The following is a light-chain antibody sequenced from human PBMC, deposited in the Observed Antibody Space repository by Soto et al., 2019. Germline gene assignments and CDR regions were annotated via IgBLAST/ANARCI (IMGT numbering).Light chain of an antibody. J-gene: IGKJ1*01. CDR3: QQYGSSGT. CDR2: GAS. CDR1: QSVGSSY. Sequence: EIVLTQSPGTLSLSPGERATLSCRASQSVGSSYLAWYQQKPGQAPRLLIYGASSRATAIPDRFSGSGSGTDFTLTISRLEPEDFAVYYCQQYGSSGTFGQGTKVDIK. V-gene: IGKV3-20*01.